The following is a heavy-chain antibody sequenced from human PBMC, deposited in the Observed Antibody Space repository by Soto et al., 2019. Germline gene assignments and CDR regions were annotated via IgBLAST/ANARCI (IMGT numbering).Heavy chain of an antibody. D-gene: IGHD4-17*01. V-gene: IGHV1-58*01. CDR1: GFTFTSSA. CDR2: IVVGSGNT. CDR3: AADPLTMVTPEFSVKIYYYGMDV. Sequence: GASVKVSCKASGFTFTSSAVQWVRQARGQRLEWIGWIVVGSGNTNYAQKFQERVTITRDMSTSTAYMELSSLRSEDTAVYYCAADPLTMVTPEFSVKIYYYGMDVWGQGTTVTVSS. J-gene: IGHJ6*02.